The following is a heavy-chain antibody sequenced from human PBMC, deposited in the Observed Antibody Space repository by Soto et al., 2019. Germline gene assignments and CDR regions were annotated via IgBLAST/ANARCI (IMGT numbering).Heavy chain of an antibody. CDR3: ARDSAVTRRSYYYGMDV. V-gene: IGHV3-48*02. CDR1: GFTFSSYS. D-gene: IGHD2-21*02. CDR2: ISSSSSTI. J-gene: IGHJ6*02. Sequence: GGSLRLSCAASGFTFSSYSMNWVRQAPGKGLEWVSYISSSSSTIYYADSVKGRFTISRDNAKNSLYLQMNSLRDEDTAVYYCARDSAVTRRSYYYGMDVWGQGTTVTVS.